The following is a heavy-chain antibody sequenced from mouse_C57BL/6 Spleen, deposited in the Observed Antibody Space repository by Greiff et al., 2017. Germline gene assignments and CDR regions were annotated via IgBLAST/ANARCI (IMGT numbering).Heavy chain of an antibody. D-gene: IGHD2-3*01. V-gene: IGHV1-64*01. CDR3: ARDWDDGYDY. Sequence: VQLQQPGAALVKPGASVKLSCKASGYTFTSYWMHWVKQRPGQGLEWIGMIHPNSGSTNYNEKFKSKATLTVDKSSSTAYMQLSSLTSEDSAVYYCARDWDDGYDYWGQGTTLTVSS. CDR2: IHPNSGST. CDR1: GYTFTSYW. J-gene: IGHJ2*01.